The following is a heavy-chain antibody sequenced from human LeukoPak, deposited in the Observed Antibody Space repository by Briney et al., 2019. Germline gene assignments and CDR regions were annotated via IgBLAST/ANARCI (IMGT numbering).Heavy chain of an antibody. CDR3: ARGGAAAARKRGVDF. Sequence: PGGSLRLSCAASGFTFRSYWMSWVRQAPGKGLEWVANINEKGNEKYYVDSVKGRFTISRDNSKNSLYLQMDSLRDEDTAVFYCARGGAAAARKRGVDFWGQGTLVTVSS. J-gene: IGHJ4*02. V-gene: IGHV3-7*01. D-gene: IGHD6-13*01. CDR1: GFTFRSYW. CDR2: INEKGNEK.